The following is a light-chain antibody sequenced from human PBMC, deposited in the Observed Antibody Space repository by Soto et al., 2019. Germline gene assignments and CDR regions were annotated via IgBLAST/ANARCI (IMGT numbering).Light chain of an antibody. CDR1: QSVPSTY. V-gene: IGKV3-20*01. CDR3: QSTYDTPS. CDR2: GTS. J-gene: IGKJ4*01. Sequence: VLSQSPGRLSLSPGERATLSCRASQSVPSTYFAWYQQKSGQPPRLLISGTSNRATGIPDRFSGSGSGRDFTLTISRLEPEDFAIYYCQSTYDTPSFGGGTKVDIK.